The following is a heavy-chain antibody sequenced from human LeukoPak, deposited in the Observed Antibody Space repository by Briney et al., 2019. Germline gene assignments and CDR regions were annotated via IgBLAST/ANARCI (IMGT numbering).Heavy chain of an antibody. V-gene: IGHV1-69*13. CDR3: ARGPGWLLRTFLGY. CDR1: GGTFSRYA. Sequence: ASVKVSCKASGGTFSRYALRWVRQAPGLRLELMGGIIPIFGTANYAQKFQGRVTITADESTSTAYMEPSSLRSEDTAVYYCARGPGWLLRTFLGYWGQGTLVTVSS. D-gene: IGHD3-22*01. CDR2: IIPIFGTA. J-gene: IGHJ4*02.